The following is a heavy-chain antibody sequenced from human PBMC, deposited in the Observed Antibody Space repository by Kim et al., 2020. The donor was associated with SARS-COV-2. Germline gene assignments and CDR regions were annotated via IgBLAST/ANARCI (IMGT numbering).Heavy chain of an antibody. CDR2: IYHSGST. CDR3: ARDHKVHGFLLWFGELLRRGGGMDV. D-gene: IGHD3-10*01. J-gene: IGHJ6*02. CDR1: GGSISSSNW. V-gene: IGHV4-4*02. Sequence: SETLSLTCAVSGGSISSSNWWSWVRQPPGKGLEWIGEIYHSGSTNYNPSLKSRVTISVDKSKNQFSLKLSSVTAADTAVYYCARDHKVHGFLLWFGELLRRGGGMDVWGQGTTVTVSS.